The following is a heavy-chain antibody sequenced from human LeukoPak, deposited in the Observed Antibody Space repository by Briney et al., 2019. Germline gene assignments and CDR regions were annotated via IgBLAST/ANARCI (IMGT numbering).Heavy chain of an antibody. D-gene: IGHD2-2*01. J-gene: IGHJ4*02. Sequence: SVKVSCKASGGTFSSYAISWVRQAPGQGLEWMGGIIPIFGTANYAQKFQGRVTITTDESTSTAYMELSSLRSEDTAVYYCARSLGYCSSTSCPWGYWGQGTLVTVSS. CDR2: IIPIFGTA. V-gene: IGHV1-69*05. CDR3: ARSLGYCSSTSCPWGY. CDR1: GGTFSSYA.